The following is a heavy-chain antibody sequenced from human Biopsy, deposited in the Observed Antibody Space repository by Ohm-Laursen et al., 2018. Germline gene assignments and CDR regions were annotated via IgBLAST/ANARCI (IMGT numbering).Heavy chain of an antibody. CDR2: IWYDGSRQ. Sequence: SLRLSCAASGFTFSSYGMHWVRQAPGKGLEWVAVIWYDGSRQYYADSVKGRFTISRDNSKNTLYLQMNSLRAEDTAVYYCERDGAAGYGLDVWGQGTTVTVSS. J-gene: IGHJ6*02. D-gene: IGHD6-25*01. CDR3: ERDGAAGYGLDV. V-gene: IGHV3-33*01. CDR1: GFTFSSYG.